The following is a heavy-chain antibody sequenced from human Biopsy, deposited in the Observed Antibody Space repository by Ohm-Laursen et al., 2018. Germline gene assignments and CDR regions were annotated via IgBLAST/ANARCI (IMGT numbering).Heavy chain of an antibody. J-gene: IGHJ5*02. CDR2: TNAKTGDT. Sequence: SVKVSCKASGYTFTGYHVHWVRQAPGQGLEWMGWTNAKTGDTNYAQKFQGRVTMTRDTSISTAYVGLSSLRSDDTAVYYCTRGGYYYDSLAYYYWFDPWGQGTLVTVSS. V-gene: IGHV1-2*02. CDR3: TRGGYYYDSLAYYYWFDP. D-gene: IGHD3-22*01. CDR1: GYTFTGYH.